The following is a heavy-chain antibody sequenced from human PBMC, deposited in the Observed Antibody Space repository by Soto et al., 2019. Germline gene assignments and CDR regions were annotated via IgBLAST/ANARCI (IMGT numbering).Heavy chain of an antibody. CDR3: ARAYSSSWLNWFDP. CDR1: GYTFTSYG. V-gene: IGHV1-3*01. Sequence: GASVKVSCKASGYTFTSYGISWVRQAPGQRLEWMGWINADNGNTKYSQKFQGRVTITRDTSASTAYMELNSLRSEDTAVYYCARAYSSSWLNWFDPWGQGTLVTVSS. D-gene: IGHD6-13*01. CDR2: INADNGNT. J-gene: IGHJ5*02.